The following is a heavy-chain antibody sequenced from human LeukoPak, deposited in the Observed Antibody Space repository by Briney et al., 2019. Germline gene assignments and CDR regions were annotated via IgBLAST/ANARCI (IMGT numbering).Heavy chain of an antibody. Sequence: SVKVSCKASGGTFSSYAISWVRQAPGQGLEWMGRIIPIFGTANYAQKFQGRVTITTDESTSTAYMELSSLRSEDTAVYYCAKGDYSNSYNYWGQGTLVTVFS. CDR3: AKGDYSNSYNY. J-gene: IGHJ4*02. D-gene: IGHD4-17*01. V-gene: IGHV1-69*05. CDR1: GGTFSSYA. CDR2: IIPIFGTA.